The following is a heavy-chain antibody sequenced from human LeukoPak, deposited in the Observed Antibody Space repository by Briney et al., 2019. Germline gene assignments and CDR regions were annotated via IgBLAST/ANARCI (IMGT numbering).Heavy chain of an antibody. CDR3: AGGLPTDY. Sequence: PGRSLRLSCAASGFTFSSYWMNWARQAPGKGLEWVASINHNGNVNYYVDSVKGRFTISRDNAKNSLYLQMSNLRAEDTAVYYCAGGLPTDYWGQGTLVTVSS. V-gene: IGHV3-7*03. CDR1: GFTFSSYW. CDR2: INHNGNVN. J-gene: IGHJ4*02.